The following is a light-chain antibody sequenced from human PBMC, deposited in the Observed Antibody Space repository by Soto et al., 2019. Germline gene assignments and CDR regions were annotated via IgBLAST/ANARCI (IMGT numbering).Light chain of an antibody. J-gene: IGLJ1*01. CDR3: QAWDSSTQDV. CDR1: KLGDKY. V-gene: IGLV3-1*01. Sequence: SYELTQPPSVSVSPGQTASITCSGGKLGDKYACWYQQKPGQSPVLVIYQDSKRPSGIPERFSGSNSGNTATLTISGTQAMDEADYYCQAWDSSTQDVFGTGTKLTVL. CDR2: QDS.